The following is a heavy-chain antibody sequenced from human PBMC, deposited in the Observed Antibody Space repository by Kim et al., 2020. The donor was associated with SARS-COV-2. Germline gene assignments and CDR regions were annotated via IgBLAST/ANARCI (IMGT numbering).Heavy chain of an antibody. V-gene: IGHV3-9*01. D-gene: IGHD3-10*02. CDR1: GFTFDSYA. CDR3: AKGYAMSGEYYFVY. CDR2: ISWNSGSI. J-gene: IGHJ4*02. Sequence: GGSLRLSCAASGFTFDSYAMHWVRQAPGKGLEWVSGISWNSGSIGYADSVKGRFTISRDNAKNSLYLQMNSLRAEDSALYYCAKGYAMSGEYYFVYWCQGPRDSVS.